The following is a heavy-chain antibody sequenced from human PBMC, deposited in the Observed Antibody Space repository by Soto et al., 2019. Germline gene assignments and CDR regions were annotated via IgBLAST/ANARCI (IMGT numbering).Heavy chain of an antibody. D-gene: IGHD3-16*01. V-gene: IGHV1-3*01. CDR1: GYTFTSHA. J-gene: IGHJ6*02. Sequence: GASVKVSCKASGYTFTSHAIHCVRQAPGQRLEWMGWINAGNGNTKSSQKFQGRVTITRDTSASTAYMELSSLRSEDTAVYFCARAPFTENHWYFAMEVWGQGTTVTVSS. CDR2: INAGNGNT. CDR3: ARAPFTENHWYFAMEV.